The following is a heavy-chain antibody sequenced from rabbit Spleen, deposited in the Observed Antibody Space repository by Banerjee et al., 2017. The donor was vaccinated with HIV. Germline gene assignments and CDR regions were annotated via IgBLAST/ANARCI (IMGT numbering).Heavy chain of an antibody. D-gene: IGHD1-1*01. Sequence: QSLEESGGDLVKPGASLTLTCTASGVSFSSSSYMCWVRQAPGKGLEWIACIDTGSSGFTYFATWAQGRFTITKTSSTKVTLQLTSLTAADTATYFCARDTSSSFSSYGMDLWGQGTLVTVS. CDR2: IDTGSSGFT. CDR3: ARDTSSSFSSYGMDL. V-gene: IGHV1S40*01. J-gene: IGHJ6*01. CDR1: GVSFSSSSY.